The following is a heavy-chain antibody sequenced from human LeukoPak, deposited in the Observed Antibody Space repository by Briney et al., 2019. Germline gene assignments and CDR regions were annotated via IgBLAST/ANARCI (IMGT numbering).Heavy chain of an antibody. V-gene: IGHV4-30-4*01. CDR3: ARVEMATIFLDY. CDR1: GGSISSGDYY. J-gene: IGHJ4*02. CDR2: IYYSGST. D-gene: IGHD5-24*01. Sequence: PSQTLSLTCTVSGGSISSGDYYWSWIRQPPGKGLEWIGYIYYSGSTYYNPSLKSRVTISVDTSKNQFSLKLSSVTAADTAVYYCARVEMATIFLDYWGQGTLVTVSS.